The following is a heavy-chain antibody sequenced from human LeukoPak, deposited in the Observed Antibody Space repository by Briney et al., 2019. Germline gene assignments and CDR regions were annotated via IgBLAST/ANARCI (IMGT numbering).Heavy chain of an antibody. CDR1: GFTFSSYA. CDR3: AKGSSGSYHWGAFDI. D-gene: IGHD1-26*01. J-gene: IGHJ3*02. V-gene: IGHV3-23*01. Sequence: GGSLRLSCAASGFTFSSYAMSWVRQAPGKGLEWASAISGSGGSTYYADSVKGRFTISRDNSKNTLYLQMNSLRAEDTAVYYCAKGSSGSYHWGAFDIWGQGTMVTVSS. CDR2: ISGSGGST.